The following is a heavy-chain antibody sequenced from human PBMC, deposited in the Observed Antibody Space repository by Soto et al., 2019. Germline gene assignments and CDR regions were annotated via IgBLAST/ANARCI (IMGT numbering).Heavy chain of an antibody. CDR2: ISSNGGST. CDR1: GFTFSIYA. Sequence: GGSLRLSCSASGFTFSIYAMHWVRQAPGKGLEYVSAISSNGGSTYYADSVKGRFTISRDNSKNTLYLQMSSLRAEDTAVYYCVKDLYCSGGSGLPSRDWFDPWGQGTLVTVSS. V-gene: IGHV3-64D*08. J-gene: IGHJ5*02. D-gene: IGHD2-15*01. CDR3: VKDLYCSGGSGLPSRDWFDP.